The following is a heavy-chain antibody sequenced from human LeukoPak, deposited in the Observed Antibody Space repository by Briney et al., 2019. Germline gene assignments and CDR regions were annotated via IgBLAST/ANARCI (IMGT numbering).Heavy chain of an antibody. J-gene: IGHJ6*02. V-gene: IGHV3-66*01. CDR3: ATRGLSGYYYGMDV. D-gene: IGHD3-10*01. CDR2: ITSAGST. Sequence: GGSLRLSCAASGFTVSRNYMSWARLAPGKGLEWDSIITSAGSTHYGTSVKARFTISRDNSKNTVYLQMNSLRAEDTAVYYCATRGLSGYYYGMDVWGQGTTVTVSS. CDR1: GFTVSRNY.